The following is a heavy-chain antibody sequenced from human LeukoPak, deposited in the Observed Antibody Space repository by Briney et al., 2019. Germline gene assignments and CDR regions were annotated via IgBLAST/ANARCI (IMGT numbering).Heavy chain of an antibody. CDR1: GFTFSDYY. J-gene: IGHJ6*02. CDR2: ISSGSTI. D-gene: IGHD5-18*01. V-gene: IGHV3-11*01. CDR3: ARGGPWDTAMVNSYGMDV. Sequence: GGSLRLSCAASGFTFSDYYMSWIRQAPGKGLEWVSYISSGSTIYYADSVKGRFTISRDNAKNSLYLQMNSLRAEDTAVYYCARGGPWDTAMVNSYGMDVWGQGTTVTVSS.